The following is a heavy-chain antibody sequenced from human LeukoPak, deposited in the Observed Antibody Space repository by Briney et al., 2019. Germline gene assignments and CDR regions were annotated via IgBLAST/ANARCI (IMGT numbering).Heavy chain of an antibody. CDR2: IYYSGST. Sequence: ASETLSLTCTVSGGSISSRNYYWGWIRQPPGKGLEWIGYIYYSGSTNYNPSLKSRVTISVDTSKNQFSLKLSSVTAADTALYYCARGVEYSSSSGLGYWGQRTLVTVSS. CDR1: GGSISSRNYY. J-gene: IGHJ4*02. D-gene: IGHD6-6*01. V-gene: IGHV4-61*05. CDR3: ARGVEYSSSSGLGY.